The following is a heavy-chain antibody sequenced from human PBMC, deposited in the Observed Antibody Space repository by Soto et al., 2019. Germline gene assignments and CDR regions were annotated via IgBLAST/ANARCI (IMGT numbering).Heavy chain of an antibody. Sequence: PGGSLRLSCAASGVTFSSYGMHWVRQAPGKGLEWVAVISYDGSNKYYADSVKGRFTISRDNSKNTLYLQMNSLRAEDTAVYYCAKESSSWYPYYYGMDVWGQGT. CDR3: AKESSSWYPYYYGMDV. D-gene: IGHD6-13*01. CDR2: ISYDGSNK. CDR1: GVTFSSYG. J-gene: IGHJ6*02. V-gene: IGHV3-30*18.